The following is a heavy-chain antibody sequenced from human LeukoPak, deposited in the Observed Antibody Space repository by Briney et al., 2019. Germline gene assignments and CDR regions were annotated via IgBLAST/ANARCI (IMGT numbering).Heavy chain of an antibody. V-gene: IGHV3-23*01. Sequence: GGSLRLSCAASGFTFSSYAMSWVRQAPGKGLEWVSAISGSGGSTYYADSVKGRFTISRDNSKNTLYLQMISLRAEDTAIYYCAKVKVGTIAVAGSRGGRAYYFDYWGQGALVTVSS. D-gene: IGHD6-19*01. CDR2: ISGSGGST. CDR1: GFTFSSYA. CDR3: AKVKVGTIAVAGSRGGRAYYFDY. J-gene: IGHJ4*02.